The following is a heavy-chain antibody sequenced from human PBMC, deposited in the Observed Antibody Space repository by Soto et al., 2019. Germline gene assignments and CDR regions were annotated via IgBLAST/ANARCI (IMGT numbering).Heavy chain of an antibody. CDR3: AKDKLWDY. V-gene: IGHV3-30*04. CDR2: ISYDGSNK. Sequence: PGGSLRLSCAASGFTVSSYAMHWVRQAPGKGLEWVAVISYDGSNKYYADSVKGRFTISRDNSKNTLYLQMNSLRAEDTAVYYIAKDKLWDYWGQGTLVTVSS. D-gene: IGHD3-16*01. CDR1: GFTVSSYA. J-gene: IGHJ4*02.